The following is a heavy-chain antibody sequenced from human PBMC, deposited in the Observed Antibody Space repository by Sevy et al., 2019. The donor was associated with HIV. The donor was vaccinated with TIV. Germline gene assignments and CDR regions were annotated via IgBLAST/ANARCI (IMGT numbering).Heavy chain of an antibody. CDR3: AKDQLYDTSFFDY. CDR1: GFTFNNYN. CDR2: LSGSSNYI. Sequence: GGSLRLSCAASGFTFNNYNMNWVRQAPGKGLEWVSSLSGSSNYIYYAESLKGRFIISRDNAKDTLYLQMNSLRAEDTAVCYCAKDQLYDTSFFDYWGQGTLVTVSS. D-gene: IGHD3-22*01. V-gene: IGHV3-21*04. J-gene: IGHJ4*02.